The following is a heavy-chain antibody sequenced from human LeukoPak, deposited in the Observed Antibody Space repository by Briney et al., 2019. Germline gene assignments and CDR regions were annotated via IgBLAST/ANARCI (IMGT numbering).Heavy chain of an antibody. J-gene: IGHJ4*02. D-gene: IGHD3-22*01. CDR1: GFTVSTNY. CDR3: AKWLTYYYDSSGYYFG. Sequence: PGGSLRLSCAASGFTVSTNYMSWVRQAPGKGLEWVSIIYSGGSTYYADSVKGRFTISRDNSKNTLYLQMNSLRAEDTAVYYCAKWLTYYYDSSGYYFGWGQGTLVTVSS. CDR2: IYSGGST. V-gene: IGHV3-53*01.